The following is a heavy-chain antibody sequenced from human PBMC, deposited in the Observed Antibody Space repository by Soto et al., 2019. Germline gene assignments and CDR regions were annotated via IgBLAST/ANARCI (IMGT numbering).Heavy chain of an antibody. CDR3: ARVGCSSTSCSLIDY. D-gene: IGHD2-2*01. CDR1: GGSISSSNW. V-gene: IGHV4-4*02. CDR2: IYHSGST. J-gene: IGHJ4*02. Sequence: SETLSLTCAVSGGSISSSNWWSWVRQPPGKGLEWIGEIYHSGSTNYNPSLKSRVTISVDKSKNQFSLKLSSVTAADTAVYHCARVGCSSTSCSLIDYWGQGTLVTVS.